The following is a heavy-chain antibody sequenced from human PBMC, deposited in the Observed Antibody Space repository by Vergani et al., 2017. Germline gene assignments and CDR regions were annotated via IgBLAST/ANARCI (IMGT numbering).Heavy chain of an antibody. Sequence: EVQLVESGGVVVQPGGSLRLSCAASGSTVSGNYMTWVRQAPGKGLEWVSHIYSGDETYYADSVKGRVTISRDTSKSTLHLQINNLRVEDTAVYYCARGNYYGSGTYVDPWGQGTLVTVSS. J-gene: IGHJ5*02. CDR3: ARGNYYGSGTYVDP. V-gene: IGHV3-66*02. D-gene: IGHD3-10*01. CDR2: IYSGDET. CDR1: GSTVSGNY.